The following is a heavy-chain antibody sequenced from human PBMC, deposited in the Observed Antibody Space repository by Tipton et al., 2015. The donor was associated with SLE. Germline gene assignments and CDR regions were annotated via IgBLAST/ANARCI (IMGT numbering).Heavy chain of an antibody. D-gene: IGHD6-13*01. CDR2: IYTSGST. J-gene: IGHJ4*02. Sequence: TLSLTCTVSGGSISSGSYYWSWIRQPAGKGLEWIGRIYTSGSTNYNPSLKSRVTISVDTSKNQFSLKLSSVTAADTAVYYCARDGIGSSSWGDFDYWGQGTLVTVSS. CDR3: ARDGIGSSSWGDFDY. V-gene: IGHV4-61*02. CDR1: GGSISSGSYY.